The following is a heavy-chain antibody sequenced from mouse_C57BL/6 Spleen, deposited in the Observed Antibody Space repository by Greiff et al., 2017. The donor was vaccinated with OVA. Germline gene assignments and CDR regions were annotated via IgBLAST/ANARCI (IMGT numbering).Heavy chain of an antibody. J-gene: IGHJ1*03. CDR2: IDPSDSYT. D-gene: IGHD2-10*01. CDR1: GYTFTSYW. CDR3: ASSYYGNSHWYFDV. V-gene: IGHV1-69*01. Sequence: QVQLQQPGAELVMPGASVKLSCKASGYTFTSYWMHWVKQRPGQGLEWIGEIDPSDSYTNYNQKFKGKSTLTVDKSSSTAYMQLSSLTSEDSAVYYCASSYYGNSHWYFDVWGTGTTVTVSS.